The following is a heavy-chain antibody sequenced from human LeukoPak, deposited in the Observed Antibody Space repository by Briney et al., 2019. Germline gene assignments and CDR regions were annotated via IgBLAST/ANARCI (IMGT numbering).Heavy chain of an antibody. J-gene: IGHJ4*02. D-gene: IGHD6-13*01. CDR3: ARDVWIAAAGGGDY. CDR2: ISAYNGNT. Sequence: VASVKVSCKASGYTFTSYGISWVRQAPGQGLEWMGWISAYNGNTNYAQKLQGRVTMTTDTSTSTAYMELRSLRSDDTAVYYCARDVWIAAAGGGDYWGQGTLVTVSP. V-gene: IGHV1-18*01. CDR1: GYTFTSYG.